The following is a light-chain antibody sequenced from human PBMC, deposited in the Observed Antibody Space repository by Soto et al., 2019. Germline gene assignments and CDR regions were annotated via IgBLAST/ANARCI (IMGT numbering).Light chain of an antibody. Sequence: EMVMAQNPATLSGSAGEKATLSSRAGQSVSSKLDLYQQKPGQAPRLLIYDASTRATGIPARFSGSGSGTDFTLTISSLEPEHLELYSCQRRSNRPPITCGQGTRLEIK. CDR3: QRRSNRPPIT. V-gene: IGKV3-11*01. CDR2: DAS. CDR1: QSVSSK. J-gene: IGKJ5*01.